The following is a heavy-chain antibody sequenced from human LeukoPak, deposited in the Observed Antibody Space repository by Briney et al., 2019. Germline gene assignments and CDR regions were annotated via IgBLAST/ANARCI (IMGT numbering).Heavy chain of an antibody. V-gene: IGHV3-9*01. CDR1: GFTFDDYA. CDR3: ARGSGGSCCGLCDYYYYMDV. Sequence: GGSLRLSCAASGFTFDDYAMHWVRQAPGKGLEWVSGISWNSGSIGYADSVKGRFTISRDNAKNSLYLQMNSLRAEDTALYYCARGSGGSCCGLCDYYYYMDVWGKGTTVTVSS. J-gene: IGHJ6*03. D-gene: IGHD2-15*01. CDR2: ISWNSGSI.